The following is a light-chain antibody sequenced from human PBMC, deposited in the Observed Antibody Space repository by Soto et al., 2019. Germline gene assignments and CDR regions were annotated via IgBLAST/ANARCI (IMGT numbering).Light chain of an antibody. CDR2: DAS. Sequence: ETVFTQSPATLSWSPGERATLYCRASQRVSRFLAWFQQNPGQAPRLLIYDASNRATGIPARFSCSGSGADFTLTISSLEPEDFAVYYCQQRSNWPRTFRGGTRVEIK. J-gene: IGKJ4*01. V-gene: IGKV3-11*01. CDR3: QQRSNWPRT. CDR1: QRVSRF.